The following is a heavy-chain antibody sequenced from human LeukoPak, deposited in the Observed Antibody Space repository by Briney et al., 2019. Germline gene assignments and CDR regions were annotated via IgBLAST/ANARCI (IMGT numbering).Heavy chain of an antibody. V-gene: IGHV3-74*01. J-gene: IGHJ4*02. CDR3: ARARYFGGSSYYFDY. CDR2: INSDGSST. CDR1: GFTFSSYW. D-gene: IGHD1-26*01. Sequence: GGSLRLSCAASGFTFSSYWIHWVRQAPGKGLVWVSRINSDGSSTTYADSVKGRFTISRANAKNTLYLQMNSLSAEDTAVYYCARARYFGGSSYYFDYWGQGTLVTVSS.